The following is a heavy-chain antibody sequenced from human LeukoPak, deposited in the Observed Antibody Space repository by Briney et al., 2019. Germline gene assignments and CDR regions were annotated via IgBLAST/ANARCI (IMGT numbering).Heavy chain of an antibody. CDR1: GGSFSGYY. D-gene: IGHD6-6*01. J-gene: IGHJ4*02. V-gene: IGHV4-31*11. CDR3: ASNRIRYSTSSFDY. CDR2: IYYSGST. Sequence: PSETLSLTCAVYGGSFSGYYWSWIRQHPGQGLEWIGYIYYSGSTYYNPSLKSRVSISVDTSKNQFSLKLRYVTAADTAVYYCASNRIRYSTSSFDYWGQGTLVTVSS.